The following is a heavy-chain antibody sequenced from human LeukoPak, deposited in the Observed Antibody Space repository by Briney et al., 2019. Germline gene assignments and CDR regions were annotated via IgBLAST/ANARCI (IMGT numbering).Heavy chain of an antibody. J-gene: IGHJ6*03. CDR1: GGSMTNYY. CDR3: AREGAGSYGFRYIDV. D-gene: IGHD5-18*01. Sequence: SETLSPTCTVSGGSMTNYYWTWIRQPPGEGLEWLAYIYYYVSTNYNPSLESRLTLTVDTSKNQFSLNLSSVTAADTAVYYCAREGAGSYGFRYIDVWGKGTTVTVS. CDR2: IYYYVST. V-gene: IGHV4-59*01.